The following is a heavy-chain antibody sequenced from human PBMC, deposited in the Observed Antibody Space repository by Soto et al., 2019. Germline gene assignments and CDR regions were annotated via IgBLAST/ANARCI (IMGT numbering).Heavy chain of an antibody. CDR1: GYTFTGYY. Sequence: ASVKVSCKASGYTFTGYYMHWVRQAPGQGLEWMGWINPNSGGTNYAQKFQGWVTMTRDTSISTAYMELSRLRSDDTAVYYCAREESTGDYYYMDVWGKGTTVTVSS. D-gene: IGHD7-27*01. V-gene: IGHV1-2*04. CDR2: INPNSGGT. CDR3: AREESTGDYYYMDV. J-gene: IGHJ6*03.